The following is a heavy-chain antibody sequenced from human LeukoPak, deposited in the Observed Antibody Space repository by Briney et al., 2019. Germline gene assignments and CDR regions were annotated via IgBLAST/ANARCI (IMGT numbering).Heavy chain of an antibody. CDR3: ARGAYYYDSSGYNWYFDL. CDR2: IYHSGST. J-gene: IGHJ2*01. V-gene: IGHV4-4*02. D-gene: IGHD3-22*01. Sequence: SETLSLTCAVSGGSISSSNWWSWVRQPPGKGLEWIGEIYHSGSTNYNPSLKSRVTISIDKSKNQFSLKLSSVTAADTAMYYCARGAYYYDSSGYNWYFDLWGRGTLVTVSS. CDR1: GGSISSSNW.